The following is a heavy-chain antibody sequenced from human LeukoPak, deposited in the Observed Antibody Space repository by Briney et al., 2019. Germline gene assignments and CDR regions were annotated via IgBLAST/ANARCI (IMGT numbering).Heavy chain of an antibody. D-gene: IGHD6-13*01. CDR3: AREGYSSRRLDY. J-gene: IGHJ4*02. CDR1: GGSFSGYY. Sequence: SETLSLTCAVYGGSFSGYYWSWIRQPPGKGLEWIGYIYYSGSTYYNPSLKSRVTISVDTFKNQFSLKLSSVTAADTAVYYCAREGYSSRRLDYWGQGTLVTVSS. CDR2: IYYSGST. V-gene: IGHV4-34*09.